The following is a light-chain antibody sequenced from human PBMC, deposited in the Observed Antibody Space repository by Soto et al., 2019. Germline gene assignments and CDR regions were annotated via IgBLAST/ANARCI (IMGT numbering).Light chain of an antibody. J-gene: IGLJ3*02. V-gene: IGLV2-14*03. CDR1: SSDVSAYNY. CDR2: DVS. CDR3: SSYISSSSLVV. Sequence: QSVLTQPASVSGSPGQSITISCTGTSSDVSAYNYVSWYQHHPGKAPKLMIYDVSNRPSGVSNRFSGSKSGNTASLTISGLQAEDEAGYYCSSYISSSSLVVFGGGTKLTVL.